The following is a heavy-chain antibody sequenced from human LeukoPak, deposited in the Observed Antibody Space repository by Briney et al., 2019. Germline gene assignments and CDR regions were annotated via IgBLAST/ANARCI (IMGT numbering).Heavy chain of an antibody. Sequence: GGSLRLSCAASGFTFSSYSMNWVRQAPGKGVEWVSSISSSSSYIYYADSVKGRFTISRDNAKNSLYLQMNSLRAEDTAVYYCARDLGYYDSSGYYSFEYWGQGTLVTVSS. CDR1: GFTFSSYS. J-gene: IGHJ4*02. V-gene: IGHV3-21*01. CDR2: ISSSSSYI. D-gene: IGHD3-22*01. CDR3: ARDLGYYDSSGYYSFEY.